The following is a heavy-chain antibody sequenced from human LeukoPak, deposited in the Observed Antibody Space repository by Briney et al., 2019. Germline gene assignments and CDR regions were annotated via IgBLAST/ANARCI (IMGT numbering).Heavy chain of an antibody. D-gene: IGHD3-3*01. V-gene: IGHV4-61*02. Sequence: SETLSLTCTVSGGSISRGSYFWNWIRQPAGKGLEWIGRIYTSGSTSYNPSLKSRVTISVDTSKNQFSLRLSSVTAADTAMYYCARSEWPTHCLDYWGQGTLVTVSS. CDR1: GGSISRGSYF. J-gene: IGHJ4*02. CDR3: ARSEWPTHCLDY. CDR2: IYTSGST.